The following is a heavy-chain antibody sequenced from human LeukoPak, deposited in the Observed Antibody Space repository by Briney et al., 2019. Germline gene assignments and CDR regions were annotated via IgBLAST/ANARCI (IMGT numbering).Heavy chain of an antibody. Sequence: GGSLRLSCEASGFTFSDYYMSWIRQAPGKGLEWASYISRRSSYTNYADSVKGRFSISRDNPKNSLYLQMNSLRDEDTAVYYCARTSMRMATAGLVDYWGQGTLVTVSS. D-gene: IGHD5-24*01. CDR2: ISRRSSYT. J-gene: IGHJ4*02. V-gene: IGHV3-11*03. CDR3: ARTSMRMATAGLVDY. CDR1: GFTFSDYY.